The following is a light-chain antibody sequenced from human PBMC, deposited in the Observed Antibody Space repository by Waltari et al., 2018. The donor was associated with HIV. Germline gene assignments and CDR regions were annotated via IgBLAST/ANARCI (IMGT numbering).Light chain of an antibody. CDR1: NSNIGNNY. CDR3: GTWDSSLSAGCYV. CDR2: DNN. J-gene: IGLJ1*01. V-gene: IGLV1-51*01. Sequence: QSVLTQPPSVSAAPGQKVTISCSGSNSNIGNNYVSWYQRPPGAAPKLLIYDNNGRPPGIPDRFSGSKSGTSATLAITGLQTGDEADYYCGTWDSSLSAGCYVFGTGTKVTV.